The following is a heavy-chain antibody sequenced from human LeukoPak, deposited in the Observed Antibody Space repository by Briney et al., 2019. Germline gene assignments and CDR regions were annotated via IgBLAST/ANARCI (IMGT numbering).Heavy chain of an antibody. CDR1: GGSISSGDYY. CDR2: IYYSGST. CDR3: AREGYCSGGSCYSY. V-gene: IGHV4-30-4*01. D-gene: IGHD2-15*01. J-gene: IGHJ4*02. Sequence: PSQTLSLTCTVSGGSISSGDYYWSWLRQPPGKGLEWIGYIYYSGSTYYNPSLKSRVTISVDTSKNQFSLKLSSVTAADTAVYYCAREGYCSGGSCYSYWGQGTLVTVSS.